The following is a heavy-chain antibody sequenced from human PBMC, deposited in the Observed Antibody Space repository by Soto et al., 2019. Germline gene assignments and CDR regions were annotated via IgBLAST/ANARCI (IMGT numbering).Heavy chain of an antibody. V-gene: IGHV3-7*03. D-gene: IGHD7-27*01. CDR1: GFTFSSYW. CDR3: GWGSLRYYYGMDV. Sequence: EVQLVESGGGLVQPGGSLRLSCAASGFTFSSYWMSWVRQAPGKGLEWVANIKQDGSEKYYVDSVKGRFTISRDNAKNSVYLQVNSLRADDTAGDYCGWGSLRYYYGMDVWGQGTTVTVSS. CDR2: IKQDGSEK. J-gene: IGHJ6*02.